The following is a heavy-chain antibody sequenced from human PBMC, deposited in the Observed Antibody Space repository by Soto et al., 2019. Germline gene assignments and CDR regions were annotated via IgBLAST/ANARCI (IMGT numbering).Heavy chain of an antibody. CDR2: MYYSGTT. CDR3: ARETYGDYVGYFDP. CDR1: GCTTSRGGLY. Sequence: TLSRTSTLSGCTTSRGGLYWSWILYLPGKDLEWRGYMYYSGTTHYNPSLKSRVTISVDTSRNQFSLKLSSVTAADTAVYYCARETYGDYVGYFDPWGQGIQVTVS. D-gene: IGHD4-17*01. V-gene: IGHV4-31*03. J-gene: IGHJ5*02.